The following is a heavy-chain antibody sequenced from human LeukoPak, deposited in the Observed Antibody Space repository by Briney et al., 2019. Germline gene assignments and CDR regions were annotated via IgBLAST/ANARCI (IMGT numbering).Heavy chain of an antibody. CDR3: ARQPQSAWFDP. CDR2: INQDGSEK. J-gene: IGHJ5*02. V-gene: IGHV3-7*01. D-gene: IGHD1-14*01. Sequence: GVSLRLSCEASGFTFSSYWMSWVRQAPGKGLEWVAKINQDGSEKYYVDSVEGRFTISKDNAKNSLYLQMNSLRVEDTAVYYCARQPQSAWFDPWGQGTLVNVSS. CDR1: GFTFSSYW.